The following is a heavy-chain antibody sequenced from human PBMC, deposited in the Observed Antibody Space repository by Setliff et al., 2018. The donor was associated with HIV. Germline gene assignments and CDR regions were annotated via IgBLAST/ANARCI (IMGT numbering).Heavy chain of an antibody. J-gene: IGHJ4*02. Sequence: ASVKVSCKASGYTFTAYYMHWVRQAPGQGLEWMGWIYPNSGGTKYAQKFQGRATMTRDTSIGTAYMELSRLRSDDTAVYYCARENSGYRAFDYWGQATLVTVSS. CDR3: ARENSGYRAFDY. V-gene: IGHV1-2*02. CDR1: GYTFTAYY. D-gene: IGHD3-22*01. CDR2: IYPNSGGT.